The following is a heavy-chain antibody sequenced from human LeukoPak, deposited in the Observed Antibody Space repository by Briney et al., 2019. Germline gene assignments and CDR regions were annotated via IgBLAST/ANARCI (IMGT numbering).Heavy chain of an antibody. V-gene: IGHV3-30*03. Sequence: GGSLRLSCAASGFTFSSYGMHWVRQAPGKGLEWVAVISYDGSNKYYADSVKGRFTISRDNSKNTLFLQMNSLRAEDTAVYYCARASGARYDSSGYYQAWGQGTLVTVSS. CDR2: ISYDGSNK. D-gene: IGHD3-22*01. J-gene: IGHJ4*02. CDR1: GFTFSSYG. CDR3: ARASGARYDSSGYYQA.